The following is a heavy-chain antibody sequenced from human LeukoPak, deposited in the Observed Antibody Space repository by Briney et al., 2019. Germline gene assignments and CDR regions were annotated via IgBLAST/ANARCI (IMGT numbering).Heavy chain of an antibody. CDR2: IYYSGST. CDR3: AREGPMGDIDY. V-gene: IGHV4-61*01. Sequence: SETLPLTCTVSGGSVSSGSYYWSWIRQPPGKGLEWIGYIYYSGSTNYNPSLKSRVTISVDTSKNQFSLKLSSVTAADTAVYYCAREGPMGDIDYWGQGTLVTVSS. J-gene: IGHJ4*02. D-gene: IGHD3-16*01. CDR1: GGSVSSGSYY.